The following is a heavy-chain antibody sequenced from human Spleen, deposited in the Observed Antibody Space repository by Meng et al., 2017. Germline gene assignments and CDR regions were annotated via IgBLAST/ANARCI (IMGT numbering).Heavy chain of an antibody. V-gene: IGHV1-46*01. CDR1: GYTFTSYY. CDR2: INPSDRST. CDR3: ARLHCSGGTCYSKPYNFDY. J-gene: IGHJ4*02. Sequence: ASVKVSCKASGYTFTSYYIQWLRQAPGQGLEWVGIINPSDRSTSYSQKFQGRVTVTRDTSTSTVYMELSSLRSEDTAVYYCARLHCSGGTCYSKPYNFDYWGQGTLVTVSS. D-gene: IGHD2-15*01.